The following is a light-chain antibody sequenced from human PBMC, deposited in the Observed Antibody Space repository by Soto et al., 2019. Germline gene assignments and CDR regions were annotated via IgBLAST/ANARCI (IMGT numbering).Light chain of an antibody. CDR3: SSHAGSNPWV. CDR2: EVN. CDR1: SSDVGAYNF. J-gene: IGLJ3*02. Sequence: QSALTQPPSASGSPGQSVNISCTGTSSDVGAYNFVSWYQQHTGKAPKVIIYEVNKRPSGVPNRFAGSKSGNTASLTVSGLQAEDAADYYCSSHAGSNPWVFGGGTKLTVL. V-gene: IGLV2-8*01.